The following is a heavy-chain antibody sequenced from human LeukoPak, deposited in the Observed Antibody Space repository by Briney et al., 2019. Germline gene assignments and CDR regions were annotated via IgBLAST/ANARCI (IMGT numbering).Heavy chain of an antibody. V-gene: IGHV4-4*02. D-gene: IGHD3-22*01. Sequence: PSETLSLTCTVSGDSINSLDLWSWVRQPPGKGLEWIGEMYLSGTTHSNPSVKSRVTISIDKSKNQFFLNLSSVSAADTAVYYCAGLVGRYSSGLYYYYFDYWGQGTLVTVSS. CDR2: MYLSGTT. CDR1: GDSINSLDL. J-gene: IGHJ4*02. CDR3: AGLVGRYSSGLYYYYFDY.